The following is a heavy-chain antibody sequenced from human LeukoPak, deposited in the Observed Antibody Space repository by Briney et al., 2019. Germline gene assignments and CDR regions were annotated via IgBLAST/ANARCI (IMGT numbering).Heavy chain of an antibody. V-gene: IGHV4-34*01. J-gene: IGHJ3*02. D-gene: IGHD3-22*01. CDR2: INHSGST. Sequence: SETLSLTCTVSGGSISSYYWSWIRQPPGKGLEWIGEINHSGSTNYNPSLKSRVTISVDTSKNQFSLKLSSVTAADTAVYYCARTYYYDSSGYAFDIWGQGTMVTVSS. CDR3: ARTYYYDSSGYAFDI. CDR1: GGSISSYY.